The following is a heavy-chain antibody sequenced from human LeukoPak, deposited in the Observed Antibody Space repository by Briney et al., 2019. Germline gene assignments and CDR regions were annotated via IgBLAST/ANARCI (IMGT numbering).Heavy chain of an antibody. V-gene: IGHV3-23*01. CDR2: ISGNGDYT. D-gene: IGHD3-22*01. CDR1: GFTFSSYA. Sequence: GGSLRLSCAASGFTFSSYAMSWVRQALGKGLEWVSTISGNGDYTYYADSVKGRFTISRDNSKNTLYLQMNSLRAEDTAVYYCAKDRDYYDSSGTLDYWGQGTLVTVSS. J-gene: IGHJ4*02. CDR3: AKDRDYYDSSGTLDY.